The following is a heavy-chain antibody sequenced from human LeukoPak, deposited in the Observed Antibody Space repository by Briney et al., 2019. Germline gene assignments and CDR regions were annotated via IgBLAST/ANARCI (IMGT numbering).Heavy chain of an antibody. CDR3: ARLVGSSSSPYDY. J-gene: IGHJ4*02. V-gene: IGHV5-51*01. CDR1: GSSFTSYW. Sequence: GASLKISYKGSGSSFTSYWIGWVRPMPGKGLEWMGIIYPGDSDTSYNPSFQGHVTISADKSISTAYLQWSSLKASDTAMYYCARLVGSSSSPYDYWGQGTLVTVSS. D-gene: IGHD6-6*01. CDR2: IYPGDSDT.